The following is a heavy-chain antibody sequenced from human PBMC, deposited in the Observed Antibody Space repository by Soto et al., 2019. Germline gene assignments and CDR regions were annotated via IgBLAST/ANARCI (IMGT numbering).Heavy chain of an antibody. J-gene: IGHJ6*02. Sequence: QVQLLQSGAEVKKPGSSVKVSCKVSGGAFNNYALNWVRHGPGQGLEWMGGIIPLNNTSNYSLKFLGRVNVTADISSTTVYMALNTLTSDDTATYYWASWSNWNPLYYDGLDVGGQGTTVTVSS. D-gene: IGHD1-20*01. CDR3: ASWSNWNPLYYDGLDV. CDR2: IIPLNNTS. CDR1: GGAFNNYA. V-gene: IGHV1-69*06.